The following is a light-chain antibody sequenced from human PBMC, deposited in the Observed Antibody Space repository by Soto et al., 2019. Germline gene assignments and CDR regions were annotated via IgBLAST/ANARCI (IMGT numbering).Light chain of an antibody. CDR2: AAS. J-gene: IGKJ1*01. V-gene: IGKV1-6*01. Sequence: AIQMTQSPSSLSASVGDTVTITCRASQGIRNDLGWYQQKPGKAPNLLIYAASSLQSGVPSRFSGSGSGTDFTLTISSLQPEDFATYYCLQDYNYPRKFGQGTKVDIK. CDR3: LQDYNYPRK. CDR1: QGIRND.